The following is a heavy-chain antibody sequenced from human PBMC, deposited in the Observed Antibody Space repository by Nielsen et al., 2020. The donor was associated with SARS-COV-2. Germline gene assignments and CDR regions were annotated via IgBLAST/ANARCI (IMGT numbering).Heavy chain of an antibody. CDR1: GYSFNTYW. CDR3: ARPAARRGPFEY. D-gene: IGHD6-6*01. CDR2: IYPGDSDT. V-gene: IGHV5-51*01. Sequence: GGSLRLSCKGSGYSFNTYWIGWVRQMPGKGLEWVGVIYPGDSDTRYSPSFQGQVTISADKSISTAYLQWSSLKASDTAMYYCARPAARRGPFEYWGQGTLVTVSS. J-gene: IGHJ4*02.